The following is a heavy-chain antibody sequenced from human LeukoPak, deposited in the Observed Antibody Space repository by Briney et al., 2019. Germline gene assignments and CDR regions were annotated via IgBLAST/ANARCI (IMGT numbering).Heavy chain of an antibody. V-gene: IGHV3-23*01. J-gene: IGHJ4*02. CDR3: AKVPYCTNGLCYTRYYFDY. D-gene: IGHD2-8*01. CDR1: RFTFSNYA. CDR2: ITDSSGGST. Sequence: GGSLRLSCAASRFTFSNYAMSWVRQAPGKGLEWVSTITDSSGGSTYYADSVKGRFTISRDNSKNTLYLQVNSLRAEDTAVYYCAKVPYCTNGLCYTRYYFDYWGQGTLVTVSS.